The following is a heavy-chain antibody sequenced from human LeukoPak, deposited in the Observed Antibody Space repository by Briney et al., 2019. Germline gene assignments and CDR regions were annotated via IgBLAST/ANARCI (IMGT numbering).Heavy chain of an antibody. V-gene: IGHV3-11*01. J-gene: IGHJ6*02. D-gene: IGHD6-13*01. CDR2: ISSSGSTI. Sequence: GGSLRLSCAASGFTFSDYYMSWIRQAPGKGLEWVSYISSSGSTIYYADSVKGRFTISRDNAKNSLYLQMNSLRAEDTAVYYCARFSSPKSPYYGMDVWGQGTTVTVSS. CDR1: GFTFSDYY. CDR3: ARFSSPKSPYYGMDV.